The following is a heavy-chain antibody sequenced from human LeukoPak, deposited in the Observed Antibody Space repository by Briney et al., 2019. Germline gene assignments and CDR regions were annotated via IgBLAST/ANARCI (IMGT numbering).Heavy chain of an antibody. V-gene: IGHV3-15*07. Sequence: RGSLRLSCAASGFTFTNAWMNWVRQAPGKGLEWVGRIKSKTDGGTTDYAAPVKGRFTISRDDSKNTLYLQMNSLKTEDTAVYYCTTTPTKYYDFWSAYNDYWGQGTLVTVSS. J-gene: IGHJ4*02. CDR2: IKSKTDGGTT. CDR1: GFTFTNAW. CDR3: TTTPTKYYDFWSAYNDY. D-gene: IGHD3-3*01.